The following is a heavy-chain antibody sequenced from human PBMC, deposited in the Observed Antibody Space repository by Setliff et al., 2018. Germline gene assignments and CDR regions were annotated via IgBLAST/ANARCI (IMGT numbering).Heavy chain of an antibody. CDR3: ARHALSFDSAWDV. D-gene: IGHD3-9*01. CDR2: IHNNGRI. V-gene: IGHV4-59*08. CDR1: GCSISSYY. J-gene: IGHJ6*04. Sequence: SETLSLTCTVSGCSISSYYWSWIRQPPGKGLEWIAYIHNNGRIKYNPALKSRVTISLDTSKNQFSLNLNSATAADTAVYYCARHALSFDSAWDVWGKGTTVTVSS.